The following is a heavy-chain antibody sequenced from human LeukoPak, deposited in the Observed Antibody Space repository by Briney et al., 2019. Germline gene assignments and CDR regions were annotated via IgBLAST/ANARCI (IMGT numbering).Heavy chain of an antibody. CDR3: ARGNNWYDY. CDR1: GYTFTSYA. CDR2: MKPDNGNT. V-gene: IGHV1-8*03. Sequence: ASVKVSCKASGYTFTSYAMNWVRQAPGQGLEWMGWMKPDNGNTGYIEMFQGRLTLTRDTSINTAYLELRNLRSEDTAVYYCARGNNWYDYWGQGTLVTVSS. J-gene: IGHJ5*01.